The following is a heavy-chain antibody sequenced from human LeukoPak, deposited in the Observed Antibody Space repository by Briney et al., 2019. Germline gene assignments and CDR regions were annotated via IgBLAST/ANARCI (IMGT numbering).Heavy chain of an antibody. V-gene: IGHV3-23*01. J-gene: IGHJ4*02. D-gene: IGHD6-19*01. CDR3: AKGFTTLYSSGWSANFDY. CDR2: ISGSGGST. CDR1: GFTFSSYA. Sequence: GGSLRLSCAASGFTFSSYAMSWVRQAPGKGLEWVSAISGSGGSTYYADSVKGRFTISRDNSKNTLYLQMNSLRAEDTAVYYCAKGFTTLYSSGWSANFDYWGQGTLVTVSS.